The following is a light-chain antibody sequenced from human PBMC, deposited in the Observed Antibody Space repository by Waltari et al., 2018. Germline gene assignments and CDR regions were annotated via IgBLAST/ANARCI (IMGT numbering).Light chain of an antibody. V-gene: IGKV3-20*01. CDR3: QQYGSSPRT. CDR2: GAS. Sequence: EIVLKQSPGTLSLSPGERATLSCRASQSVSSSYLAWDQQKPGQAPRLLIYGASSRATVIPDRFSGSGSGTDFTLTISRLEPEDFAVYYCQQYGSSPRTFGQGTKVEIK. CDR1: QSVSSSY. J-gene: IGKJ1*01.